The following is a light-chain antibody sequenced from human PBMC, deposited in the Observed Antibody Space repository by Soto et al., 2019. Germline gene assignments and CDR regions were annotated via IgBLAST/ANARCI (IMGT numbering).Light chain of an antibody. CDR2: SNN. Sequence: QSVLTQPPSASGTPGQRVTISCSGSSSNIGSNTVNWYQQHPGTAPKLLIYSNNQRPSGVPDRFSGSKSGTSASLAISGLQSEDEDDYYCAAWDDSLNGPHVVFGGGTKLTVL. CDR1: SSNIGSNT. CDR3: AAWDDSLNGPHVV. J-gene: IGLJ2*01. V-gene: IGLV1-44*01.